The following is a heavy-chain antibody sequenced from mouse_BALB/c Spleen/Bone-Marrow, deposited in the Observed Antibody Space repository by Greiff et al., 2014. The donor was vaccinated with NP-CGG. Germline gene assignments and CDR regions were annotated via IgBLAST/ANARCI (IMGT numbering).Heavy chain of an antibody. CDR1: GYTFTSYW. V-gene: IGHV1-7*01. CDR2: INPSTGYT. CDR3: ARERYAGYYFDY. D-gene: IGHD2-3*01. J-gene: IGHJ2*01. Sequence: VQLQQSGAELAKPGASVKMSCKASGYTFTSYWMHWVKQRPGQGLEWIGYINPSTGYTEYNQKFKDKATLTADKFSSTAYMQLSSLTSEDSAVYYCARERYAGYYFDYWGQGTTLTVSS.